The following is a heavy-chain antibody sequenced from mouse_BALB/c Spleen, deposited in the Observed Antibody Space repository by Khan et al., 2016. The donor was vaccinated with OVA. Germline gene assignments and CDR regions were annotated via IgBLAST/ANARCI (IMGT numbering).Heavy chain of an antibody. J-gene: IGHJ2*01. CDR1: GYSITSDYA. CDR3: ARVYGGDFDY. Sequence: EVQLQESGPGLVKPSQSLSLICTVTGYSITSDYAWNWIRQFPGNKLEWMGFISYSGNTKYNPSLKSRISITRDTSKNQFFLQLNSVTTEDTATYYWARVYGGDFDYWGQGTTLTVSS. D-gene: IGHD1-1*01. V-gene: IGHV3-2*02. CDR2: ISYSGNT.